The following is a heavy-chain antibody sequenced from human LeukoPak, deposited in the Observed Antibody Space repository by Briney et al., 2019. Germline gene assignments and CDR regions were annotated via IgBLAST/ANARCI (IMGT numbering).Heavy chain of an antibody. V-gene: IGHV4-61*01. J-gene: IGHJ6*03. D-gene: IGHD4-17*01. CDR2: IYYSGST. CDR1: GGSISSGSYY. CDR3: ARVVSATVTAGDYMDV. Sequence: PSETLSLTCTVSGGSISSGSYYWSWIRQPPGKGLEWIGYIYYSGSTNYNPSLKSRVTISVDTSKNQFSLKLSSVTAADTAVYYCARVVSATVTAGDYMDVWGKGTTVTVSS.